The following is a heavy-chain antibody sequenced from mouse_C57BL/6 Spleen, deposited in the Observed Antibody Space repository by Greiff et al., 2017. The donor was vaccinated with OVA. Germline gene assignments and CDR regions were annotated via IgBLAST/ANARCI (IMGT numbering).Heavy chain of an antibody. V-gene: IGHV1-64*01. Sequence: VQLQQPGAELVKPGASVKLSCKASGYTFTSYWMHWVKQRPGQGLEWIGMIHPNSGSTNYNEKFKSKATLTVDKSSSTAYMQLSSLTSEDSAVYYCARGGGNYYYAMDYWGQGTSVTVSS. D-gene: IGHD2-1*01. J-gene: IGHJ4*01. CDR3: ARGGGNYYYAMDY. CDR2: IHPNSGST. CDR1: GYTFTSYW.